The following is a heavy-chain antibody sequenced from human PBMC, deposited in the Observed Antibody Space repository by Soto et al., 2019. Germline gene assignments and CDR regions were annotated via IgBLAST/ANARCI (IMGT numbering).Heavy chain of an antibody. V-gene: IGHV1-69*13. Sequence: SVKVSCKASGGTFSSYAISWVRQAPGQGLEWMGGIIPIFGTANYAQKFQGRVTITADESTSTAYMELSSLRSEDTAVYYCARDQMVYAMAFAEYYGMDVWGQGTTVTVSS. CDR1: GGTFSSYA. CDR3: ARDQMVYAMAFAEYYGMDV. D-gene: IGHD2-8*01. J-gene: IGHJ6*02. CDR2: IIPIFGTA.